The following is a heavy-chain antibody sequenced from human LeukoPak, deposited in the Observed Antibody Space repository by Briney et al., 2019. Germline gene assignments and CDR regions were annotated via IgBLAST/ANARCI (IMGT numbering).Heavy chain of an antibody. CDR1: SYSFTSYN. Sequence: SENVSCQASSYSFTSYNIKGVGQAARQEVEWIGWMNPNTGNTGYAQKFQGRVTLTRNTAISSAYMELTSLNSEDTAVYFCARGLARYDSWGQGTLVVVSS. CDR3: ARGLARYDS. V-gene: IGHV1-8*01. J-gene: IGHJ4*02. D-gene: IGHD3-9*01. CDR2: MNPNTGNT.